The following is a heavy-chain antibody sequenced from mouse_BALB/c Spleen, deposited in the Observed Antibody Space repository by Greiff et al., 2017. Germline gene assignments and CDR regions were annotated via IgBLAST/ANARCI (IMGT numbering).Heavy chain of an antibody. V-gene: IGHV5-17*02. Sequence: EVKLVESGGGLVQPGGSRKLSCAASGFTFSSFGMHWVRQAPEKGLEWVAYISSGSSTIYYADTVKGRFTISRDNPKNTLFLQMTSLRSEDTAMYYCAREGPFITTVVEGFADWGQGTLVTVSA. J-gene: IGHJ3*01. CDR1: GFTFSSFG. CDR2: ISSGSSTI. CDR3: AREGPFITTVVEGFAD. D-gene: IGHD1-1*01.